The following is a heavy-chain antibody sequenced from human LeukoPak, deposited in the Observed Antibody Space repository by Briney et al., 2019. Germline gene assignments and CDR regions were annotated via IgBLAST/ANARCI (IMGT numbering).Heavy chain of an antibody. V-gene: IGHV3-9*01. CDR1: GFTFSSYA. Sequence: PGGSLRLSCAASGFTFSSYAMHWVRQAPGKGLEWVSGISWNSGSIGYADSVKGRFTISRDNAKNSLYLQMNSLRAEDTALYYCAKGGYSSSPDFDYWGQGTLVTVSS. CDR3: AKGGYSSSPDFDY. CDR2: ISWNSGSI. D-gene: IGHD6-6*01. J-gene: IGHJ4*02.